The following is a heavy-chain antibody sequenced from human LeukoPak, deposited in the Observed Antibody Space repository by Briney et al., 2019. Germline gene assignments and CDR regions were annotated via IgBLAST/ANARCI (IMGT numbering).Heavy chain of an antibody. CDR2: IYHSGST. V-gene: IGHV4-30-2*01. Sequence: SETLSLTCAVSGGSISSGGYSWSWIRQPPGKGLEWIGYIYHSGSTYYNPSLKSRVTISVDRSKNQFSLKLSSVTAADTAVYYCARGVSSGYYYGDAFDIWGQGTMVTVSS. J-gene: IGHJ3*02. CDR3: ARGVSSGYYYGDAFDI. CDR1: GGSISSGGYS. D-gene: IGHD3-22*01.